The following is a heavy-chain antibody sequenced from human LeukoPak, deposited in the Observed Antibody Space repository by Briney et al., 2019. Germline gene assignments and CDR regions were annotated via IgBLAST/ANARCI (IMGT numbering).Heavy chain of an antibody. CDR1: GFTLSSYW. Sequence: PGGSLRLSCAASGFTLSSYWMSWVRQAPGKGLEWVANIKQDGSEKYYGDSVKGRFIISRDDAKNSLYLQMNSLRVEDTAVYYCARGSVVITPYYFDYWGQGTLVTVSS. CDR2: IKQDGSEK. CDR3: ARGSVVITPYYFDY. J-gene: IGHJ4*02. V-gene: IGHV3-7*01. D-gene: IGHD3-22*01.